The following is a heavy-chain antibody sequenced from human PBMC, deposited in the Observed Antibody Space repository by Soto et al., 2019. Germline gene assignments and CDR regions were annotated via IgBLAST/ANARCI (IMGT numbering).Heavy chain of an antibody. Sequence: GGSLRLSCAASGFTFSSYWMSWVRQAPGKGLEWVANIKQDGSEKYYVDSVKGRFTISRDNAKNSLYLQMNSLRAEDTAVYYCARDTGSGVVAAIPRLFDYWGQGTLVTVSS. J-gene: IGHJ4*02. V-gene: IGHV3-7*01. CDR1: GFTFSSYW. D-gene: IGHD2-15*01. CDR3: ARDTGSGVVAAIPRLFDY. CDR2: IKQDGSEK.